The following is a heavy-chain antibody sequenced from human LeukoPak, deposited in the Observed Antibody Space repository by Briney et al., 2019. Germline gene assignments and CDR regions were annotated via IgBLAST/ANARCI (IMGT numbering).Heavy chain of an antibody. V-gene: IGHV3-11*01. CDR3: ARDRSRYYYDSSGYYINY. CDR2: ISSSGSTI. J-gene: IGHJ4*02. D-gene: IGHD3-22*01. CDR1: GFTFRDYY. Sequence: GGSLRLSCAASGFTFRDYYMSWIRQAPGKGLEWVSYISSSGSTIYYADSVKGRFTISRDNAKNSLYLQMNSLRAEDTAVYYCARDRSRYYYDSSGYYINYWGQGTLVTVSS.